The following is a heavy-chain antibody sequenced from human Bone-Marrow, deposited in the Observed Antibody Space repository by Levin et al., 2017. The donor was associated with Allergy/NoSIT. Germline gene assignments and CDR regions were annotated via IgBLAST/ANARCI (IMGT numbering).Heavy chain of an antibody. D-gene: IGHD3-16*01. J-gene: IGHJ4*02. CDR1: GGTFNTYA. CDR3: ARGHEVYGPFDY. V-gene: IGHV1-69*13. Sequence: SVKVSCKASGGTFNTYAINWVRQAPGQRLEWMGGIIPVFGSPTYPPQFQGRLTIAADVSTNTAYMNLYNLKSEDTAVYFCARGHEVYGPFDYWGLGTRVTVSS. CDR2: IIPVFGSP.